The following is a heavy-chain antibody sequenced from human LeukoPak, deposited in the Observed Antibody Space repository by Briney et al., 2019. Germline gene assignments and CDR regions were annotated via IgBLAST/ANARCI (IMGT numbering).Heavy chain of an antibody. CDR3: TTPPWYDSRGY. CDR2: IKTKTDGGTT. Sequence: AGGSLILSCAASGFTFSNAWMSWVRQAPGKGLEWVGRIKTKTDGGTTDYAAPVKGRFTISRDDSKSTLYLQMNSLKTDGTAVYYCTTPPWYDSRGYWGQGTLVTVSS. D-gene: IGHD6-13*01. CDR1: GFTFSNAW. V-gene: IGHV3-15*01. J-gene: IGHJ4*02.